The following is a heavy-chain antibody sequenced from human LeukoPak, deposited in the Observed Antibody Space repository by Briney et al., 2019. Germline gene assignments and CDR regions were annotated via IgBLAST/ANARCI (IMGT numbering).Heavy chain of an antibody. D-gene: IGHD3-22*01. CDR2: ISSSATNV. V-gene: IGHV3-11*01. J-gene: IGHJ1*01. CDR1: GFTFINYY. Sequence: PGGSLRLSCAASGFTFINYYLSWIRQAPGKGLEWLSYISSSATNVQYADSVRGRFTISRDNAKNSLYLQMNRLRDEDTAVYYCARVDFYYDSSGYVGEYFQHWGQGTVVTVSS. CDR3: ARVDFYYDSSGYVGEYFQH.